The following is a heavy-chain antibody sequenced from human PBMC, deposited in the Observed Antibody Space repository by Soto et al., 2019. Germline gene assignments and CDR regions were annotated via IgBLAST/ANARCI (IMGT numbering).Heavy chain of an antibody. J-gene: IGHJ4*02. V-gene: IGHV4-31*03. CDR1: GDSIMRDSYY. CDR3: ASAGGLGAVAADY. D-gene: IGHD6-19*01. CDR2: IYYSGTT. Sequence: PSETLSLTCTVSGDSIMRDSYYWNWIRQHPGKGLEWIGYIYYSGTTAYNPSLKTRVTISPDTSKNQFSLNLSSVTAADTAVYYCASAGGLGAVAADYWGQGTLVTVSS.